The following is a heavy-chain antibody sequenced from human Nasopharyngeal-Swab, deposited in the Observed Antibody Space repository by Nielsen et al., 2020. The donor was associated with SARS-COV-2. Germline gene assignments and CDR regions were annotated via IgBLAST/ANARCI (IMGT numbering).Heavy chain of an antibody. J-gene: IGHJ6*03. CDR1: GGTFSSYA. D-gene: IGHD6-19*01. V-gene: IGHV1-69*13. Sequence: SVKVSCKASGGTFSSYAISWVRQAPGQGLEWMGGIIPIFGTANYAQKFQGRVTITADESTSTAYMELSSLRSEDTAVYYCARDFGSGWPDYYYYYMDVWGKGTTVTVSS. CDR2: IIPIFGTA. CDR3: ARDFGSGWPDYYYYYMDV.